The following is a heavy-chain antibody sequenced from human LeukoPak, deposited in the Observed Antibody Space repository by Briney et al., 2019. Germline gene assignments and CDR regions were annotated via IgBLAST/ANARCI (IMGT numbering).Heavy chain of an antibody. CDR3: ARRTGSYYGVDY. CDR1: GGSISSSSYY. J-gene: IGHJ4*02. CDR2: IYYSGST. V-gene: IGHV4-39*01. D-gene: IGHD1-26*01. Sequence: TSETLSLTCTVSGGSISSSSYYWGWIRQPPGKGLEWIGSIYYSGSTYYNPSLKSRVTISVDTSKNQFSLKLSSVTAADTAVYYCARRTGSYYGVDYWGQGTLVTVSS.